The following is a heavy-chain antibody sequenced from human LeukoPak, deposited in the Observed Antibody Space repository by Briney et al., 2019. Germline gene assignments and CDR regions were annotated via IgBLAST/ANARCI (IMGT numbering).Heavy chain of an antibody. D-gene: IGHD1-26*01. Sequence: GGSLRLSCAASGFTFSSYAMHWVRQAPGKGLEWVALISYDGSHKYSADSVKGRFTISRDNSKNTLYLQMNSLRAEDTAVYYCASNSFSGSYSIWGQGTLVTVSS. CDR3: ASNSFSGSYSI. CDR2: ISYDGSHK. CDR1: GFTFSSYA. J-gene: IGHJ4*02. V-gene: IGHV3-30-3*01.